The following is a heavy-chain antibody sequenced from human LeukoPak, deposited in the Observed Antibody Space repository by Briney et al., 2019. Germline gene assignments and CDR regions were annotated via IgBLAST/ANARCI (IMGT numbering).Heavy chain of an antibody. V-gene: IGHV1-46*01. D-gene: IGHD2-15*01. Sequence: GASVKVSCKASGYTFTSYYMHWVRQAPGQGLEWMGIINPSGGSTSYAQKFQGRVTMTRDTSISTAYMELSRLRSDDTAVYYCARPVVDIVVGWYFDLWGRGTLVTVSS. CDR3: ARPVVDIVVGWYFDL. J-gene: IGHJ2*01. CDR1: GYTFTSYY. CDR2: INPSGGST.